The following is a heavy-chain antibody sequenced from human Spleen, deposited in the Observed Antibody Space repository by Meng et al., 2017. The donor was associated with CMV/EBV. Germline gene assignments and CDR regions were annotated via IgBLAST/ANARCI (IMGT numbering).Heavy chain of an antibody. J-gene: IGHJ4*02. Sequence: SGYTFTGYYMRWVRQAPGQGLEWMGWINPNSGGTNYAQKFQGRVTMTRDTSISTAYMELSRLRSDDTAVYYCARVEAYCGGDCSHFDYWGQGTLVTVSS. CDR1: GYTFTGYY. V-gene: IGHV1-2*02. D-gene: IGHD2-21*01. CDR3: ARVEAYCGGDCSHFDY. CDR2: INPNSGGT.